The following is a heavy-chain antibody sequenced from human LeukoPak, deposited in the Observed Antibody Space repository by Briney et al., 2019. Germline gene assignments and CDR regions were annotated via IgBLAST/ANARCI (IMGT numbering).Heavy chain of an antibody. CDR2: IWYDGSNK. J-gene: IGHJ4*02. Sequence: GGSLRLSCAASGSTFSSYGMHWVRQAPGKGLEWVAVIWYDGSNKYCADSVKGRFTISRDNSKNTLYLQMNSLRAEDTAVYYCARSIQLSDYWGQGTLVTVSS. D-gene: IGHD5-18*01. CDR1: GSTFSSYG. CDR3: ARSIQLSDY. V-gene: IGHV3-33*01.